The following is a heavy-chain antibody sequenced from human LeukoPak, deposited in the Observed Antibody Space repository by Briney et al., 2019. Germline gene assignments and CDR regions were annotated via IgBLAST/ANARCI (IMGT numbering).Heavy chain of an antibody. CDR1: GFTFSSYA. Sequence: GGSLRLSCAASGFTFSSYAMSWVRQAPGKGLEWVSAISGSGGSTYYADSVRGRFTISRDNSKNTLYLQMNSLRAEDTAVYYCADPGHSSSWWNYWGQGTLVTVSS. V-gene: IGHV3-23*01. D-gene: IGHD6-13*01. CDR3: ADPGHSSSWWNY. J-gene: IGHJ4*02. CDR2: ISGSGGST.